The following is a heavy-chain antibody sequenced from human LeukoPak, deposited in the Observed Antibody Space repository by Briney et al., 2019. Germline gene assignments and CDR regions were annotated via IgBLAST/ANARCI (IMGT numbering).Heavy chain of an antibody. CDR2: ISRSGSTI. CDR1: GFTFSSYE. CDR3: ARDRSRFGESD. D-gene: IGHD3-10*01. J-gene: IGHJ4*02. Sequence: GGSLRLSCAASGFTFSSYEMNWVRQTPGKGLEWVSYISRSGSTIYYADSVKGRFTISRDNAKKSLYLQMNSPRPEDTALYYCARDRSRFGESDWGQGTLVTVSS. V-gene: IGHV3-48*03.